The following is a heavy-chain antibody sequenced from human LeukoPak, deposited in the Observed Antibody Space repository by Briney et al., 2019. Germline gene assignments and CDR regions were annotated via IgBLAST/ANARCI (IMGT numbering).Heavy chain of an antibody. V-gene: IGHV3-11*01. CDR3: TRVLGSYAVDY. CDR1: GFSFSDYY. J-gene: IGHJ4*02. D-gene: IGHD3-10*01. Sequence: GGSLRLSCAASGFSFSDYYMSWIRRAPGKGLEWVSFISKTDNTKDYADSVRGRFTISRDNTKNSLYLQMNSLRIEDTAVYYCTRVLGSYAVDYWGQGTLATVSS. CDR2: ISKTDNTK.